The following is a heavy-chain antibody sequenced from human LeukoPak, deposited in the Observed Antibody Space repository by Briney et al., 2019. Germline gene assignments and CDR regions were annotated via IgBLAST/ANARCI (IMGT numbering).Heavy chain of an antibody. CDR3: AKTSGTHFYHVALMTY. J-gene: IGHJ4*02. V-gene: IGHV4-39*01. CDR1: GASVFSSGHF. D-gene: IGHD3-3*02. CDR2: IYYTGST. Sequence: PSETLSLTCSVSGASVFSSGHFWGWIRQSPGMGLQWIGSIYYTGSTYYNPSLQSRVTMSVDASKNQFSLNVSSVTAADTAVYYCAKTSGTHFYHVALMTYWGQGTLVTVSS.